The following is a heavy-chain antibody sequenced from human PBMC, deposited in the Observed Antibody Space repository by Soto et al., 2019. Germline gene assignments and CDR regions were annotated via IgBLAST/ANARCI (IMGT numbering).Heavy chain of an antibody. D-gene: IGHD6-19*01. CDR1: GGSISSSSYY. V-gene: IGHV4-39*01. CDR3: ARRGVWELKVQGWYGDPQDAFDI. J-gene: IGHJ3*02. CDR2: IYYSGST. Sequence: SETLSLTCTVSGGSISSSSYYWGWIRQPPGKGLEWIGSIYYSGSTYYNPSLKSRVTISVDTSKNQFSLKLSSVTAADTAVYYCARRGVWELKVQGWYGDPQDAFDIWGQGTMVTVSS.